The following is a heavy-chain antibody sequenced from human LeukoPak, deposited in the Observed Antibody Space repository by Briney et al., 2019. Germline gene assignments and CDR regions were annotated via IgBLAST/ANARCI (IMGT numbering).Heavy chain of an antibody. J-gene: IGHJ5*02. V-gene: IGHV1-8*01. CDR2: MNPNNGNT. CDR1: GFTFTSYD. Sequence: ASVKVSCKASGFTFTSYDINWVRQASGQGLEWMGWMNPNNGNTGYAQKFQGRVTMTRDTSISTAYLELTGLRSEDTAVYYCVGDAEGAAISVNYWFDPWGQGTLVTVSS. D-gene: IGHD2-2*02. CDR3: VGDAEGAAISVNYWFDP.